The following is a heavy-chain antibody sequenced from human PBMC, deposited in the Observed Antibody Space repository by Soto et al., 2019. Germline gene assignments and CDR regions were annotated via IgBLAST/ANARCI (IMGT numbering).Heavy chain of an antibody. J-gene: IGHJ4*02. V-gene: IGHV3-15*01. CDR2: IKSKTDGGTT. CDR1: GFTFSNAW. CDR3: TTTGPAHPGFVDY. Sequence: KPGGSLRFSCAASGFTFSNAWMSWVRQAPGKGLEWVGRIKSKTDGGTTDYAAPVKGRFTISRDDSKNTLYLQMNSLKTEDTAVYYCTTTGPAHPGFVDYWGQGTLVTVSS. D-gene: IGHD2-21*01.